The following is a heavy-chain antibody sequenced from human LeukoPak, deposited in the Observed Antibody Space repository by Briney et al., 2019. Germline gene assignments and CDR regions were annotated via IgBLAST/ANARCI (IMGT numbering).Heavy chain of an antibody. CDR3: AKGASSGWYTPSDYFQH. V-gene: IGHV3-23*01. J-gene: IGHJ1*01. CDR1: GFTFSSYA. CDR2: ISGSGGST. D-gene: IGHD6-19*01. Sequence: GGSLRLSCAASGFTFSSYAMSWVRQAPGKGLEWVSAISGSGGSTYYADSVKGRFTISRDNSKNTLYLQTNSLRAEDTAVYYCAKGASSGWYTPSDYFQHWGQGTLVTVSS.